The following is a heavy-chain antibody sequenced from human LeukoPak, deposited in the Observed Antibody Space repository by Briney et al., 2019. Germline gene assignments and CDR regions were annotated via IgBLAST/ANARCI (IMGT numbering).Heavy chain of an antibody. Sequence: PGGSLRLSCAASGFTFSSYSMHWVRQAPGGGLEWVSSISSSSSYIYYADSVKGRFTISRDNAKNSLYLQMNSLRAEDTAVYYCARERYSAYDDAFDIWGQGTMVTVSS. J-gene: IGHJ3*02. V-gene: IGHV3-21*01. CDR1: GFTFSSYS. CDR3: ARERYSAYDDAFDI. CDR2: ISSSSSYI. D-gene: IGHD5-12*01.